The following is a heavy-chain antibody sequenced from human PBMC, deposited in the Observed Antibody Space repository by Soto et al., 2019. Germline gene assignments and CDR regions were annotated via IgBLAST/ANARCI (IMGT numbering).Heavy chain of an antibody. CDR3: ARTGYSSSWLFDY. J-gene: IGHJ4*02. CDR1: GGSISSGGYY. CDR2: IYYSGST. Sequence: PSEKLSLTCTVSGGSISSGGYYWSWIRQHPGKGLEWIGYIYYSGSTYYNPSLKSRVTISVDTSKNQFSLKLSSATAADTAVYYCARTGYSSSWLFDYWGQGTLVTVSS. D-gene: IGHD6-13*01. V-gene: IGHV4-31*02.